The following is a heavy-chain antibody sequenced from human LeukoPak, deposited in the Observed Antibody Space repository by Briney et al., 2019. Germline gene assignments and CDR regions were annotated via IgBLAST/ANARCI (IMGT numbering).Heavy chain of an antibody. CDR3: ARHPYQLLWLSWFDP. CDR2: IYYSGST. Sequence: PSETLSLTCTFSGASSSSSGYYWGWIRQPSGKGLEWIGSIYYSGSTYYNPSLKSRVTISVDTSKNQFSLKLSSVTAADTAVYYCARHPYQLLWLSWFDPWGQGTLVTVSS. J-gene: IGHJ5*02. CDR1: GASSSSSGYY. D-gene: IGHD2-2*01. V-gene: IGHV4-39*01.